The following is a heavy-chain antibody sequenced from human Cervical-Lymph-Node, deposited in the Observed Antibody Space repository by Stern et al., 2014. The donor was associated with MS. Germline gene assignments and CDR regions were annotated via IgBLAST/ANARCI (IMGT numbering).Heavy chain of an antibody. CDR2: IVPMFAKA. V-gene: IGHV1-69*01. J-gene: IGHJ5*02. CDR1: GGSFKRYA. D-gene: IGHD3-10*01. CDR3: ARERSIHYPAFAP. Sequence: VQLVQSGAAVKKPGSSVRVSCKASGGSFKRYAFNWLRQAPGPGLEWMGDIVPMFAKANYAQKFQGRVTVTADEATNTVYMELSFLTSEDTAVYYCARERSIHYPAFAPWGQGTLVTVSS.